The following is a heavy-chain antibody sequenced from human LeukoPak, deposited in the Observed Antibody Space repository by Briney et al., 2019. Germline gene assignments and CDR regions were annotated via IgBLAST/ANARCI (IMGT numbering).Heavy chain of an antibody. J-gene: IGHJ3*01. CDR2: IYPGDSGP. D-gene: IGHD1-26*01. CDR3: GMSGDRVPLQDDVFDV. Sequence: GESLQVSCKVSGYIFTSYCIGWVRQLPGKGLEWMGIIYPGDSGPTYSPSFQGQVTISVDKSINTVYLQWSSLQASDTAMYYCGMSGDRVPLQDDVFDVWGQGTMVTVST. V-gene: IGHV5-51*01. CDR1: GYIFTSYC.